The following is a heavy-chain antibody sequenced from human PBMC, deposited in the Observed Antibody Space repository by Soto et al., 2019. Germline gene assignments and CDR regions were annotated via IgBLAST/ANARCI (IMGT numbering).Heavy chain of an antibody. Sequence: EVQLVESGGGLVQPGGSLRLSCAASGFTFSSYSMNWVRQAPGKGLEWVSSISSSSSYIYYADSVKGRFTISRDNAKNSLYLQMNSLRAEDTAVYYCARGSGWYWGAEYFQHWGQGTLVTVSS. J-gene: IGHJ1*01. D-gene: IGHD6-19*01. CDR2: ISSSSSYI. CDR1: GFTFSSYS. V-gene: IGHV3-21*01. CDR3: ARGSGWYWGAEYFQH.